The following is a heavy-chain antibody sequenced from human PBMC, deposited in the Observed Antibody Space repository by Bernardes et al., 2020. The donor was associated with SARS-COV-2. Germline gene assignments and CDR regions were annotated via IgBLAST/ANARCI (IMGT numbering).Heavy chain of an antibody. D-gene: IGHD2-8*02. CDR2: ISSSSSYI. V-gene: IGHV3-21*01. CDR1: GFTFSSYS. J-gene: IGHJ6*02. CDR3: ARDGSWSSQADYYYYGMDV. Sequence: GSLRLSCAASGFTFSSYSMNWVRQAPGKGLEWVSSISSSSSYIYYADSVKGRFTISRDNAKNSLYLQMNSLRAEDTAVYYCARDGSWSSQADYYYYGMDVWGQGTTVTVSS.